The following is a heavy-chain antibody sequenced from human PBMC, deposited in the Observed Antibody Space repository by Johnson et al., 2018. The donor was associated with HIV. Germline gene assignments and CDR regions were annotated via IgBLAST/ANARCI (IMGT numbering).Heavy chain of an antibody. J-gene: IGHJ3*02. Sequence: EVQLVESGGGLAQPGGSLRLSCPASGFTVSTNYMSWIRQAPGRGLEWVSVIYSGDTTSYAGPVKGRFTISRDNSKNTLYLQMNSLRVDDTAIYYCARAYTYGAFDIWGQGTMVTVSS. CDR3: ARAYTYGAFDI. CDR1: GFTVSTNY. D-gene: IGHD5-18*01. V-gene: IGHV3-66*01. CDR2: IYSGDTT.